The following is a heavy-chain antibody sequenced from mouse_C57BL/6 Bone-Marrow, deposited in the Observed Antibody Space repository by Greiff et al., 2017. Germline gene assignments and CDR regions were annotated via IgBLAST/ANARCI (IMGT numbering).Heavy chain of an antibody. CDR3: ARSPCGTTVARRSMAY. CDR2: IYPGSGNT. J-gene: IGHJ4*01. Sequence: VQLQQSGAELVRPGASVKLSCKASGYTFTDYYINWVKQRPGQGLEWIASIYPGSGNTYYNEKFKGKATLTAEKSSSTAYMQLSSLTSEDSAVYFCARSPCGTTVARRSMAYWGQGTPVTVSS. CDR1: GYTFTDYY. D-gene: IGHD1-1*01. V-gene: IGHV1-76*01.